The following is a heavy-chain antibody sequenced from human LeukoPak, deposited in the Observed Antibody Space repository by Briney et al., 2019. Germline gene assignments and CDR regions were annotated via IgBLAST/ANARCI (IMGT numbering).Heavy chain of an antibody. D-gene: IGHD3-10*01. V-gene: IGHV3-7*04. CDR2: TKQDGSET. J-gene: IGHJ4*02. CDR1: GFTFSSYW. CDR3: ARLNYYGSGKPFDY. Sequence: GGSLRLSCAASGFTFSSYWMSWVRQAPGKGLEWVANTKQDGSETYYVDSVKGRFTISRDNARNSLYLQMNSLRAEDTAVYYCARLNYYGSGKPFDYWGQGTLVTVSS.